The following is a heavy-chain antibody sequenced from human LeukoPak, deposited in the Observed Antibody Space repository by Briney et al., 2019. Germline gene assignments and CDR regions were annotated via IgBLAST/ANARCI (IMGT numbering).Heavy chain of an antibody. V-gene: IGHV4-59*08. CDR3: ARSLTPDYVGWFDP. D-gene: IGHD4-17*01. Sequence: SETLSLTCAVSGGSISSYYWSWIRQPPGKGLEWIGYIYYSGSTNYNPSLKSRVTISVDTSKNQFSLKLSSVTAADTAVYYCARSLTPDYVGWFDPWGQGTLVTVSS. CDR1: GGSISSYY. J-gene: IGHJ5*02. CDR2: IYYSGST.